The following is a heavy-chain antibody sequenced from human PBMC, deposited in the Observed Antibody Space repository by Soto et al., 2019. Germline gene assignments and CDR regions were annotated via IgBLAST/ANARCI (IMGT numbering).Heavy chain of an antibody. CDR3: CEGPDELVSPLRGMDV. Sequence: GGSLRLSCAASGFTFSSYAMSWVRQAPGKGLEWVSAISGSGGSTYYADSVKGRFTISRDNSKNTLYLQMNSLRAEDTAVYYCCEGPDELVSPLRGMDVWGQGTTVTVSS. CDR2: ISGSGGST. CDR1: GFTFSSYA. D-gene: IGHD6-6*01. V-gene: IGHV3-23*01. J-gene: IGHJ6*02.